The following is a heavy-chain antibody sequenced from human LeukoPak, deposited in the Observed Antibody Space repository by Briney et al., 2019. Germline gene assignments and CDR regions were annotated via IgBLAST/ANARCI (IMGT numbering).Heavy chain of an antibody. CDR1: GFTFSSFE. J-gene: IGHJ4*02. V-gene: IGHV3-66*01. CDR3: ARDPRGILTGYYVY. D-gene: IGHD3-9*01. CDR2: IYIDGST. Sequence: GGSLRLSCAASGFTFSSFEMSWVRQAPGKGLEWVSVIYIDGSTYYADSVRGRFTISRDNSKNTLYLQMNSLRAEDTAVYYCARDPRGILTGYYVYWGQGTLVTVSS.